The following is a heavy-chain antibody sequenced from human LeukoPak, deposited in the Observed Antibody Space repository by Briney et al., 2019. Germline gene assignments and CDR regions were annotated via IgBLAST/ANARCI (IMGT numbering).Heavy chain of an antibody. Sequence: GGSLRLPCAASGFTFSSYGMHWVRQAPGKGLEWVAVISYDGSNKYYADSVKGRFTISRDDSKNTLYLQMNSLRAEDTAVYYCAKDQRWFGESPIDYWGQGTLVTVSS. D-gene: IGHD3-10*01. V-gene: IGHV3-30*18. CDR2: ISYDGSNK. CDR3: AKDQRWFGESPIDY. J-gene: IGHJ4*02. CDR1: GFTFSSYG.